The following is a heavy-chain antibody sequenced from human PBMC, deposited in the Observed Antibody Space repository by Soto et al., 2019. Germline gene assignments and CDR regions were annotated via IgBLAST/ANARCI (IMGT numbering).Heavy chain of an antibody. V-gene: IGHV4-59*08. CDR2: IYHTGDT. CDR3: VRQGIGDLHGLVDV. D-gene: IGHD3-10*01. Sequence: QVQLQQSGPGLVKPSETLSLTCTVSSGPSRSHNWGWIRQPPGGGLEWIGYIYHTGDTSYNPSLRRPGPHSGEPANKHHSLTLRSVTAADTAVYYCVRQGIGDLHGLVDVWGQGTRVSVSS. J-gene: IGHJ6*02. CDR1: SGPSRSHN.